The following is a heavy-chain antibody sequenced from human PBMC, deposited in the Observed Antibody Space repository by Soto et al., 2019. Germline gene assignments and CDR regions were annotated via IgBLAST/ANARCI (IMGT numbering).Heavy chain of an antibody. CDR1: GGSFSGYY. D-gene: IGHD3-3*01. CDR2: INHSGST. V-gene: IGHV4-34*01. Sequence: TSETLSLTCAVYGGSFSGYYWSWIRQPPGKGLEWIGEINHSGSTNYNPSLKSRVTISVDTSKNQFSLKLSSVTAADTAVYYCARGCDYDLWSGYYTPWRYYGMDVWGQGTTVTVSS. CDR3: ARGCDYDLWSGYYTPWRYYGMDV. J-gene: IGHJ6*02.